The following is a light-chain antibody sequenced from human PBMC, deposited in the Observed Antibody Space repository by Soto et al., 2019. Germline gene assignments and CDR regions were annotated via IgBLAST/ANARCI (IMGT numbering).Light chain of an antibody. CDR1: SSDVGGYNY. J-gene: IGLJ1*01. CDR3: SSNTSSSTPYV. CDR2: DVS. Sequence: QSVLTQPASVSGSPGQSITISCTGTSSDVGGYNYVSWYHQHPGKAPKLMIYDVSNRPSGVSNRFSGSKSGNTAPLTISGLKAEDEADYYCSSNTSSSTPYVFGTGTKVTVL. V-gene: IGLV2-14*01.